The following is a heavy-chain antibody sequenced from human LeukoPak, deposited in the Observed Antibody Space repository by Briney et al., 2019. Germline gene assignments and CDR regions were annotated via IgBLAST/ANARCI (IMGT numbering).Heavy chain of an antibody. V-gene: IGHV1-2*06. CDR2: INPNSGGT. D-gene: IGHD5-12*01. CDR3: ARDRRASGYDTDY. Sequence: ASVKVSCKTSGYTFTNNYMHWVRQAPGQGLEWMGRINPNSGGTNYAQKFQGRVTMTRDTSINTAYMELSRLRSDDTAVHYCARDRRASGYDTDYWGQGTLVTVSS. CDR1: GYTFTNNY. J-gene: IGHJ4*02.